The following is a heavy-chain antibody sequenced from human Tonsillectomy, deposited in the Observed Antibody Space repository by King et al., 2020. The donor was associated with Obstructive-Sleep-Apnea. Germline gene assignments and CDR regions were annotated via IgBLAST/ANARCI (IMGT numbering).Heavy chain of an antibody. V-gene: IGHV4-31*03. D-gene: IGHD2/OR15-2a*01. CDR1: GGSLTSSAYY. J-gene: IGHJ6*02. CDR3: ARGRSPSYFFGLDV. Sequence: QLQESGPGLVKPSQTLSLTCTVSGGSLTSSAYYWTWIRRHPGRGLGWIGDIYSTGATDYSPALKNRLTISLDTSKNHFSLRLTSVTAADTAVYSCARGRSPSYFFGLDVWGQGTTVTVSS. CDR2: IYSTGAT.